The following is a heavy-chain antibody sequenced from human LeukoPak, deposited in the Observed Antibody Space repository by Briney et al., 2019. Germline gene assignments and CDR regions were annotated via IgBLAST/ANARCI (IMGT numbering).Heavy chain of an antibody. V-gene: IGHV3-23*01. CDR3: ARDLHYYAAMDV. CDR2: IGSDNKP. CDR1: GFTFSAYA. Sequence: GGSLRLSCEASGFTFSAYAMTWVRQAPGKGLEWVSSIGSDNKPHYSESVKGRFAISRDNSKNTLFLQRNSLRAEDTALYYCARDLHYYAAMDVWGQGTTVTVSS. J-gene: IGHJ6*02. D-gene: IGHD3-10*01.